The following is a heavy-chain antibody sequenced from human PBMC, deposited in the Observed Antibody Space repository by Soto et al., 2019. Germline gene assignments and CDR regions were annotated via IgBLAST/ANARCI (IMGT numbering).Heavy chain of an antibody. CDR2: ISGSGDTE. V-gene: IGHV3-23*01. D-gene: IGHD2-2*02. Sequence: WGSLRLSCAASGFTFSTYAMNWVRQAPGKGLEWVSGISGSGDTEYYADSVKGRFTISRDNSKNTLYLQMNSLRVEDTAVYYCAKAAYTLPTDYWGQGTLVTVSS. CDR1: GFTFSTYA. J-gene: IGHJ4*02. CDR3: AKAAYTLPTDY.